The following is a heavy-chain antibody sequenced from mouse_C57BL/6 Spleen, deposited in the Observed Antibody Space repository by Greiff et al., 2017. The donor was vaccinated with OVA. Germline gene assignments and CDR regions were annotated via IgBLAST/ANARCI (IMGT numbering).Heavy chain of an antibody. D-gene: IGHD1-1*01. CDR3: ARWITTVNFDY. V-gene: IGHV1-59*01. J-gene: IGHJ2*01. Sequence: QVQLQQPGAELVRPGTSVKLSCKASGYTFTSYWMHWVKQRPGQGLEWIGVIDPSDSYTNYNQKFKGKATLTVDTSSSTAYMQLSSLTSEDSAVYYCARWITTVNFDYWGQGTTLTVSS. CDR2: IDPSDSYT. CDR1: GYTFTSYW.